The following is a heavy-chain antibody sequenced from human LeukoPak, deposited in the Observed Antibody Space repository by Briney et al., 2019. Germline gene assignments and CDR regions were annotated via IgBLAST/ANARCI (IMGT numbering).Heavy chain of an antibody. J-gene: IGHJ6*03. CDR2: IKQDGSEK. V-gene: IGHV3-7*01. CDR3: ARDRYSYENYYYYYYMDV. Sequence: GGSLRLSCAASGFTFSSYWMSWVRQAPGKGLEWVANIKQDGSEKYYVDSVKGRFTISRDNAKNSLYLQMNSLRAEDTAVYYCARDRYSYENYYYYYYMDVWGKGNTVTISS. CDR1: GFTFSSYW. D-gene: IGHD5-18*01.